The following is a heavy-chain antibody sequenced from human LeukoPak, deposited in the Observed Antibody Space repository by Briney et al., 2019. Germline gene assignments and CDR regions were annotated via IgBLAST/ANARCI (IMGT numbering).Heavy chain of an antibody. CDR3: ASLGEQWLDYMDV. J-gene: IGHJ6*03. CDR2: INPNSGGT. Sequence: ASVKVSCKASGYTFTSYDINWVRQATGQGLEWMGWINPNSGGTNYAQKFQGRVTMTRDTSISTAYMELSRLRSDDTAVYYCASLGEQWLDYMDVWGKGTTVTVSS. V-gene: IGHV1-2*02. D-gene: IGHD6-19*01. CDR1: GYTFTSYD.